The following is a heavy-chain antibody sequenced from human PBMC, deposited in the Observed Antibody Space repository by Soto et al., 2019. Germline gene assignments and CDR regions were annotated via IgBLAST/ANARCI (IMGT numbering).Heavy chain of an antibody. V-gene: IGHV4-61*01. CDR3: ARDCAAADGTFYYYGMDV. D-gene: IGHD6-13*01. CDR2: IYYSGST. Sequence: SETLSLTCTASGGSVSSGSYYWSWIRQPPGKGLEWIGYIYYSGSTHYNPSLKSRVTISVDTSKNQFSLKLSSVTAADTAVYYCARDCAAADGTFYYYGMDVWGQGTTVTVSS. J-gene: IGHJ6*02. CDR1: GGSVSSGSYY.